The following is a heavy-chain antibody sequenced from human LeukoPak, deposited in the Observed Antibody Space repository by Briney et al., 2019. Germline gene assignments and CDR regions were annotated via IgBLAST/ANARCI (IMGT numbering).Heavy chain of an antibody. CDR2: ISSSSSYI. J-gene: IGHJ4*02. Sequence: SGGSLRLSCAASGFTFSSYSMNWVRQAPGKGLEWVSSISSSSSYIYYAVSVKGRFTISRDNAKNSLYLQMNSLRAEDTAVYYCARAHNWKYGSFDFWGQGTLVTVSS. CDR1: GFTFSSYS. V-gene: IGHV3-21*01. D-gene: IGHD1-7*01. CDR3: ARAHNWKYGSFDF.